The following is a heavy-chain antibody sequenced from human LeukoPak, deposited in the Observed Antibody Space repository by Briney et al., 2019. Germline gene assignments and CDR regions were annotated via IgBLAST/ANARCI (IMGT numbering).Heavy chain of an antibody. V-gene: IGHV3-23*01. Sequence: GGSRRLSCATSGFAFSTYAISWVPRSPGKGLEWFSGIGASGGSTYYADSVKGRFPISRDNSTNTMYLQINSLRAEDTAVYYCAKAVGYDILTGLDYWGQGTLVTVSS. CDR2: IGASGGST. CDR3: AKAVGYDILTGLDY. CDR1: GFAFSTYA. J-gene: IGHJ4*02. D-gene: IGHD3-9*01.